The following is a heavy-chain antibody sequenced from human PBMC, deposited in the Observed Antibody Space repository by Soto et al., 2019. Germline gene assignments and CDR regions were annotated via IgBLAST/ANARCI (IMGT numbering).Heavy chain of an antibody. CDR3: TTDGYVGGVVVAFHF. J-gene: IGHJ3*01. D-gene: IGHD3-16*01. Sequence: EVQLVESGGGLVKPGGSLRLSCAASGFTFSDAWMNWVRQAPGKGLEWVGRIKSKAGGGAIDYAATVKGRLTISRDDSKATLYLQINSLKTEDTAVYYCTTDGYVGGVVVAFHFWGQGTMITVSS. V-gene: IGHV3-15*07. CDR2: IKSKAGGGAI. CDR1: GFTFSDAW.